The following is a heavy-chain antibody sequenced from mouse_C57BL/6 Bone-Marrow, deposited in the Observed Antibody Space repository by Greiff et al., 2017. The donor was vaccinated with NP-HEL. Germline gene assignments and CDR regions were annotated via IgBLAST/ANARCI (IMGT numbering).Heavy chain of an antibody. CDR3: ARGADYGSSDWYFDV. CDR1: GYTFSSSA. V-gene: IGHV5S21*01. Sequence: EVQVLESGDGLVKPGASLKLSCAASGYTFSSSAMSWVRQTPGKGLEWVGHISSGGEDTYYTDTVKGRVTMTADNARNTLYLQLSRLKSEDTAMYYCARGADYGSSDWYFDVWGTGTTVTVSS. J-gene: IGHJ1*03. D-gene: IGHD1-1*01. CDR2: ISSGGEDT.